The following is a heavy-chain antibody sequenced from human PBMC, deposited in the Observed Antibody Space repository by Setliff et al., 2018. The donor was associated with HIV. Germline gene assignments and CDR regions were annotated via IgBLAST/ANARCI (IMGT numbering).Heavy chain of an antibody. D-gene: IGHD3-22*01. V-gene: IGHV3-33*08. CDR2: IWYDERHK. CDR3: ASPHYFDSNGYYN. J-gene: IGHJ4*02. Sequence: GGSLRLSCTFYGFSFNSYGMHWVRQAPGKGLEWVASIWYDERHKYYANSVKGRFTISRDNPKSMLYLQMNSLRAEDTAVYYCASPHYFDSNGYYNWGQGTLVTVSS. CDR1: GFSFNSYG.